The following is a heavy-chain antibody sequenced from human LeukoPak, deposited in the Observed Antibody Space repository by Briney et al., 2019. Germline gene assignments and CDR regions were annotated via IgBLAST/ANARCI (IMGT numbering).Heavy chain of an antibody. CDR1: GFTFSSYG. Sequence: GGSLRLSCAASGFTFSSYGMHWVRQAPGKGLEWVAVIWYDGSNKYYADSVKGRFTISRDNSKNTLYLQMNSLRAEDTAVYYCARDRRGYGDYPRYYYYGMDVWGQGTTVTVSS. V-gene: IGHV3-33*01. CDR2: IWYDGSNK. CDR3: ARDRRGYGDYPRYYYYGMDV. D-gene: IGHD4-17*01. J-gene: IGHJ6*02.